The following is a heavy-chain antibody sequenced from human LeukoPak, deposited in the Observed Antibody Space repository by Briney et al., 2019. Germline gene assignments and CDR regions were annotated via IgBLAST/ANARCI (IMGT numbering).Heavy chain of an antibody. CDR3: AGLKRMYYYGSGSLRGNDY. Sequence: SSETLSLTCAVYGGSFSGYYWSWIRQPPGKGLEWIGEINHSGSTNYNPSLKSRATISVDTSKNQFSLKLSSVTAADTAVYYCAGLKRMYYYGSGSLRGNDYWGQGTLVTVSS. J-gene: IGHJ4*02. CDR1: GGSFSGYY. V-gene: IGHV4-34*01. CDR2: INHSGST. D-gene: IGHD3-10*01.